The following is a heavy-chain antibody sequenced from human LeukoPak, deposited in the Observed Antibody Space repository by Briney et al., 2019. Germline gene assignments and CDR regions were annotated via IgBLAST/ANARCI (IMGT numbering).Heavy chain of an antibody. CDR2: IGQDGTDK. Sequence: GGSLRLSCAVSGFTFTNYWMTWVRQAPGKGLEWVANIGQDGTDKYYVDSVVGRFTISRDNAQNLLYLHMNSLRAEDTGVYHCAKSGGFFDTWGRGTLVTVSS. V-gene: IGHV3-7*01. CDR1: GFTFTNYW. CDR3: AKSGGFFDT. J-gene: IGHJ4*02. D-gene: IGHD1-26*01.